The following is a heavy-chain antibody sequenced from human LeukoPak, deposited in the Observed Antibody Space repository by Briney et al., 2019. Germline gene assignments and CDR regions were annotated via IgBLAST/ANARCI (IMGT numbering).Heavy chain of an antibody. V-gene: IGHV3-11*06. Sequence: PGGSLRLSRAASGFTFSDYYMSWIRQAPGKGLEWVSYISSSSSYTNYADSVKGRFTISRDNAKNSLYLQMNSLRAEDTAVYYCARYGADVLLWFGESGYGMDVWGKGTTVTVSS. CDR3: ARYGADVLLWFGESGYGMDV. CDR1: GFTFSDYY. D-gene: IGHD3-10*01. J-gene: IGHJ6*04. CDR2: ISSSSSYT.